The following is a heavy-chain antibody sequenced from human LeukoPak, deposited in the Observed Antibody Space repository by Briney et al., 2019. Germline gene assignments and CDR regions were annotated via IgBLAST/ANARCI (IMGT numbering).Heavy chain of an antibody. CDR3: ARAYDSSGYYPDY. CDR1: GYSISSGYY. Sequence: SETLSLTCTVSGYSISSGYYWGWIRQPPGKGLEWIGSIYHSGSTYYNPSLKSRVTISVDTSKNQFSLKLSSVTAADTAVYYCARAYDSSGYYPDYWGQGTLVTVSS. J-gene: IGHJ4*02. V-gene: IGHV4-38-2*02. CDR2: IYHSGST. D-gene: IGHD3-22*01.